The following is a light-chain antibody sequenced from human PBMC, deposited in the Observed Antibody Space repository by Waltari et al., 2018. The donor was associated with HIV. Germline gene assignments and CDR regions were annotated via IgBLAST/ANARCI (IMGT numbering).Light chain of an antibody. Sequence: QSALTQPPSVSVAPGQRVTISCTGTRSNISTASDVHQYQQLPATAPKLLIYANTNRPSGVPDRFSGSKSGTSASLAITGLQAEDEADYYCQSYDSRLSGSVFGGGTKLTVL. CDR1: RSNISTASD. CDR3: QSYDSRLSGSV. V-gene: IGLV1-40*01. J-gene: IGLJ3*02. CDR2: ANT.